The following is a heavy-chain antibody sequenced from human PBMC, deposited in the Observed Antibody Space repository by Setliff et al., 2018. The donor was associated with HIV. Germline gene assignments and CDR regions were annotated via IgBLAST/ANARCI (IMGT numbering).Heavy chain of an antibody. Sequence: SETLSLTCAVYGESFSDYYWSWIRQPPGKGLEWIGEITHSGSTNYNPSLKSRVTISVDTSKNQFSLKLTSVTAADTAVYYCARGRDYVWGSYGPTFPPPLIYWGQGTLVTVSS. CDR1: GESFSDYY. D-gene: IGHD3-16*01. V-gene: IGHV4-34*01. CDR2: ITHSGST. CDR3: ARGRDYVWGSYGPTFPPPLIY. J-gene: IGHJ4*02.